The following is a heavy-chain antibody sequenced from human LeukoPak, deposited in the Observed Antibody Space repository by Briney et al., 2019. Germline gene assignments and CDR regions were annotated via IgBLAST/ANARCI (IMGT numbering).Heavy chain of an antibody. D-gene: IGHD2-2*01. Sequence: ASVKVSCKASGYTFTGYYMHWVRQAPGQGLEWMGWINPNSGGTNYAQKFQGRVTMTRDTSISTAYMELSRLRSDDTAVYYCARVVPAAIFPMDYWGQGTLVTVSS. CDR1: GYTFTGYY. CDR2: INPNSGGT. CDR3: ARVVPAAIFPMDY. V-gene: IGHV1-2*02. J-gene: IGHJ4*02.